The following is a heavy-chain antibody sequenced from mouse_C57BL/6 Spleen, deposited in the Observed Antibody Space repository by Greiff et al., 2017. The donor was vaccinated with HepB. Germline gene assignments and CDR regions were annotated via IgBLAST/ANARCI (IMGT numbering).Heavy chain of an antibody. Sequence: QVQLQQPGAELVKPGASVKLSCKASRYTFTSYWMHWVKQRPGQGLEWIGMIHPNSGSTNYNEKFKSKATLTVDKSSSTAYMQLSSLTSEDSAVYYCARSHIYDGYYAMDYWGQGTSVTVSS. CDR2: IHPNSGST. CDR3: ARSHIYDGYYAMDY. V-gene: IGHV1-64*01. J-gene: IGHJ4*01. CDR1: RYTFTSYW. D-gene: IGHD2-12*01.